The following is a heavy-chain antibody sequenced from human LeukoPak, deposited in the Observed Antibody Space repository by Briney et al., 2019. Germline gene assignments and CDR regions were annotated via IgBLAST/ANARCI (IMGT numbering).Heavy chain of an antibody. CDR2: IYYSGST. Sequence: SQTLSLTCTVSGGSISSGGYYWSWVRQHPGKGLEWIGYIYYSGSTYYSPSLKSRVTISVDTSKNQFSLKLSSVTAADTAVYYCAGGLQSNYYYGMDVWGQGTTVTVSS. D-gene: IGHD4-11*01. CDR1: GGSISSGGYY. J-gene: IGHJ6*02. V-gene: IGHV4-31*03. CDR3: AGGLQSNYYYGMDV.